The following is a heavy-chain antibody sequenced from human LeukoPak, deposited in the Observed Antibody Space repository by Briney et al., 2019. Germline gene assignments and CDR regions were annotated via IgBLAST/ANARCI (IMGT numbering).Heavy chain of an antibody. Sequence: GGSLRLSCAASGFTFSSYSMNWVRQAPGKGLEWVSSISSSSGYIYYADSVKGRFTISRDNAKNSLYLQMNSLRAEDTAVYYCARGPSSGSSSFDYWGQGTLVTVSS. CDR1: GFTFSSYS. D-gene: IGHD6-19*01. V-gene: IGHV3-21*01. CDR2: ISSSSGYI. J-gene: IGHJ4*02. CDR3: ARGPSSGSSSFDY.